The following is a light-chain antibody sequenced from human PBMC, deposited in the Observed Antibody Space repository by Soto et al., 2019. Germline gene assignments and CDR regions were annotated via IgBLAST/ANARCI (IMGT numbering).Light chain of an antibody. CDR1: SGDVGGYYY. CDR2: EVS. CDR3: CSYAGSYTLV. Sequence: QSALTQPASVSGSPGQSITISCTGTSGDVGGYYYVSWYQQLPGKAPKLMISEVSNRPSGVSNRFSGSKSGNTASLTISGLQAEDEADYYCCSYAGSYTLVFGGGTKVTVL. V-gene: IGLV2-14*01. J-gene: IGLJ3*02.